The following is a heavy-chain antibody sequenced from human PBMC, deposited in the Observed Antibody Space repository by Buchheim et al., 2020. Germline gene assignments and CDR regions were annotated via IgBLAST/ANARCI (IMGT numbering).Heavy chain of an antibody. CDR1: GGSLSSGDYY. V-gene: IGHV4-30-4*01. J-gene: IGHJ6*02. D-gene: IGHD3-3*01. CDR3: ARGYVSFGVANYGMDV. Sequence: QVQLQESGPGLVKPSQTLSLTCTVSGGSLSSGDYYWSWIRQPPGKGLEWIGYIYYSGSTYYNPSLQSRVTISVDTSKNQLPLKLGSVTAADTAVYYCARGYVSFGVANYGMDVWGQGTT. CDR2: IYYSGST.